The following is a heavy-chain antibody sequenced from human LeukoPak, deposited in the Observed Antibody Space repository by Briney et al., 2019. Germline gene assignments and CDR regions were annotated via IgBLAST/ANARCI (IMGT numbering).Heavy chain of an antibody. J-gene: IGHJ4*02. V-gene: IGHV3-9*01. CDR3: ARGGAYFDY. CDR2: ISWNSGSI. CDR1: GFTFDDYA. Sequence: GGSLRLSCAASGFTFDDYAMHWVRQAPGKGLEWVSGISWNSGSIGYADSVKGRFTISRDNAKNSLYLQMISLRAEDTAVYYCARGGAYFDYWGQGTLVTVSS. D-gene: IGHD3-16*01.